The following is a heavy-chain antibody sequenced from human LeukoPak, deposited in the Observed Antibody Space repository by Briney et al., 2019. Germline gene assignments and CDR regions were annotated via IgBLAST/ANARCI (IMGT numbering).Heavy chain of an antibody. J-gene: IGHJ4*02. CDR2: ISWNSGSI. D-gene: IGHD2-8*01. Sequence: GGSLRLSCAASGFTFDDYAMHWVRQAPGKGLEWVSGISWNSGSIGYADSVKGRFTISRDNAKNSLYLQMNSLRAEDTALYYCARDLTALGYCTNGVCPNFDYWGQGTLVTVSS. V-gene: IGHV3-9*01. CDR3: ARDLTALGYCTNGVCPNFDY. CDR1: GFTFDDYA.